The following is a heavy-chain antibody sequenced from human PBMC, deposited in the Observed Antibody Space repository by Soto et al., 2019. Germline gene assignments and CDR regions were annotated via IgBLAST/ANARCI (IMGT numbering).Heavy chain of an antibody. CDR3: AKDWGSSGWYNWFDP. V-gene: IGHV3-30*18. D-gene: IGHD6-13*01. CDR2: ISHDGGAT. CDR1: GFTFSTSG. Sequence: QVQLVESGGGVVQSGRSLRLSCAASGFTFSTSGMHWIRQAPGKGLEWVAMISHDGGATYYVDSVKGRFTISRDTDKNTLHLQMDSLRPDDKATYYCAKDWGSSGWYNWFDPWGQGTVVTVSS. J-gene: IGHJ5*02.